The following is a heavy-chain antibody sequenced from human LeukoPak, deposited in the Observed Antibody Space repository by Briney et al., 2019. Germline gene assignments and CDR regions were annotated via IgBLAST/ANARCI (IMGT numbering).Heavy chain of an antibody. J-gene: IGHJ3*02. D-gene: IGHD3-10*01. CDR2: IYTSGST. V-gene: IGHV4-4*07. CDR1: GGSIRSYY. CDR3: ARDPGYYGSGTRGAFDI. Sequence: SETLSLTCTVSGGSIRSYYWSWIRQPAGKGLEWIGRIYTSGSTNYNPSLKSRVTMPVDTSKNQFSLKLSSVAAADTAVYFCARDPGYYGSGTRGAFDIWGRGTMVTVSS.